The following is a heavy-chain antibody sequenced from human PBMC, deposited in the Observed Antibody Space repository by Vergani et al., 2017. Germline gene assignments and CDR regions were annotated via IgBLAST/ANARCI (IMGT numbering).Heavy chain of an antibody. D-gene: IGHD3-16*01. Sequence: QMQLQESGPGLVKASETLSLTCTVSGDSIISRSYYWGWIRQPPGKGLEWIGSIYNSGNGDSSSSLKSRVTISADTSKNQFSLRLTCVTGADTAVYYCASGKYYSDSTSHFRGRYFGLWGRGTLVTVPS. CDR1: GDSIISRSYY. V-gene: IGHV4-39*01. CDR3: ASGKYYSDSTSHFRGRYFGL. J-gene: IGHJ2*01. CDR2: IYNSGNG.